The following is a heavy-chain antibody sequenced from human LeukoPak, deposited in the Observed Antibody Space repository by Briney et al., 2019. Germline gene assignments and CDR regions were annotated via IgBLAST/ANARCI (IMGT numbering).Heavy chain of an antibody. V-gene: IGHV1-18*01. Sequence: ASVKVSCKTSGYTFADHGFSWVRQAPGKGLEWMGWISTSTGNTYYEQKYPQKGQGRVTLTTDTSTSTAYMELRSLRNDDTATYYCVRWGNSNYWEHLGDYWGQGTLVTVSS. CDR1: GYTFADHG. CDR2: ISTSTGNT. CDR3: VRWGNSNYWEHLGDY. D-gene: IGHD4-11*01. J-gene: IGHJ4*02.